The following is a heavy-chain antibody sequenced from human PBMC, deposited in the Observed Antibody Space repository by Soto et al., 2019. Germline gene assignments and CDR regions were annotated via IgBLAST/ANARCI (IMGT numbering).Heavy chain of an antibody. Sequence: ASVKVSCKASGYTFTSYGISWVRQAPGQGLEWMGWISAYSGNTNYAQKLQGRVTMTTDTSTSTAYMELRSLRSDDTAVYYCARELDYYDSSGMVFQHWGQGTLVTVSS. CDR2: ISAYSGNT. CDR3: ARELDYYDSSGMVFQH. CDR1: GYTFTSYG. V-gene: IGHV1-18*01. J-gene: IGHJ1*01. D-gene: IGHD3-22*01.